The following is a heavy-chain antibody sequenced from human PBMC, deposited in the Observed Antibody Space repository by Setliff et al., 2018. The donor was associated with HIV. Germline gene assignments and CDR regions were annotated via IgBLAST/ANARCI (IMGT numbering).Heavy chain of an antibody. CDR3: ARDQKYGSGSYYKSGTFDY. CDR1: GYSLTYYA. D-gene: IGHD3-10*01. Sequence: ASVKVSCKASGYSLTYYAVHWVRQAPGQRLEWMGWINAGNGVTRYAEKFQGRVTFTRDTSASTAYMGLSSLRSADTAVYYCARDQKYGSGSYYKSGTFDYWGQGALVTVSS. J-gene: IGHJ4*02. CDR2: INAGNGVT. V-gene: IGHV1-3*01.